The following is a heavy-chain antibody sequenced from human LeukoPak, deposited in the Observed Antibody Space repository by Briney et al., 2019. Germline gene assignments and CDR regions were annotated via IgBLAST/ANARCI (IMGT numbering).Heavy chain of an antibody. J-gene: IGHJ6*03. Sequence: SETLSLTCAVSGSSVINGYFWGWIRQPPGKGLEWIGSINHSGTTYYNPSLKSRVTMSVDTSKNQLSLNVTSVTAADTAVYFCARVGGITIFGGASITPNYYVDVWGKGTTVIVSS. CDR3: ARVGGITIFGGASITPNYYVDV. D-gene: IGHD3-3*01. CDR1: GSSVINGYF. V-gene: IGHV4-38-2*01. CDR2: INHSGTT.